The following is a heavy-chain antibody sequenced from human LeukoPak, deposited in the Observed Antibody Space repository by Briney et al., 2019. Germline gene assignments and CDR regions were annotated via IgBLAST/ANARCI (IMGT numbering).Heavy chain of an antibody. D-gene: IGHD6-19*01. Sequence: GGSLRLSCAASGFTVSSNYMSWVRQAPGKGLEWVSVIYSGGSTYYADSVKGRFTISRDNSKNTLYLQMNSLRAEDTAVYYCARADRQWPFVYWGQGTLVTVSS. J-gene: IGHJ4*02. CDR1: GFTVSSNY. CDR3: ARADRQWPFVY. CDR2: IYSGGST. V-gene: IGHV3-66*01.